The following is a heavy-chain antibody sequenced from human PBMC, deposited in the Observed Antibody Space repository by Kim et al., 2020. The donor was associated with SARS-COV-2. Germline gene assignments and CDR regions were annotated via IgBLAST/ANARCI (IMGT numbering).Heavy chain of an antibody. CDR3: ARTYGRYYFDY. CDR2: T. J-gene: IGHJ4*02. Sequence: TYYNPSLKSRVTISVDTSKNQFSLKLSSVTAADTAVYYCARTYGRYYFDYWGQGTLVTVSS. V-gene: IGHV4-31*02. D-gene: IGHD4-17*01.